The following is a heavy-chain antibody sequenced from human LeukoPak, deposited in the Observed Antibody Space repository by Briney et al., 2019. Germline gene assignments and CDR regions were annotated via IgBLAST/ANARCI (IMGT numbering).Heavy chain of an antibody. J-gene: IGHJ4*02. CDR3: ARGDDYNPAL. CDR2: VNSDGSST. CDR1: GFTFNTYW. V-gene: IGHV3-74*01. D-gene: IGHD5-24*01. Sequence: PGGSLRLSCAASGFTFNTYWMHWVRQVPGKGLVWVSRVNSDGSSTNYADSVKGRFTISRDNAKNTLYLQMNSLRDEDTAVYYCARGDDYNPALWGQGTLVTVSS.